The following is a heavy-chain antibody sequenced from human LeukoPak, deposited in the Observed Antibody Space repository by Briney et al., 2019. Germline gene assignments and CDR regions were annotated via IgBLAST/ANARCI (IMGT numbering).Heavy chain of an antibody. CDR1: GGSFSGYY. J-gene: IGHJ4*02. CDR3: ARDHLIKNFDY. D-gene: IGHD1-14*01. Sequence: PSETLSLTCAVYGGSFSGYYWSWIRQPPGKGLEWIGEINHSGSTNYNPSLKSRVTISVDTSKNQFSLKLSSVTAADTAVYYCARDHLIKNFDYWGQGTLVTVSS. CDR2: INHSGST. V-gene: IGHV4-34*01.